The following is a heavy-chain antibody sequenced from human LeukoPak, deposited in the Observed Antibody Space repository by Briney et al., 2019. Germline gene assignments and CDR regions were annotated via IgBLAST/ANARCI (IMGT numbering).Heavy chain of an antibody. CDR2: INPNSGGT. CDR1: GYTFTGYY. V-gene: IGHV1-2*02. CDR3: ARDDYDILTGYYGIGFLDY. D-gene: IGHD3-9*01. J-gene: IGHJ4*02. Sequence: ASVKVSCKASGYTFTGYYIHWVRQAPGQGLEWMGWINPNSGGTNYAQKFQGRVTMTRDTSISTAYMELSRLRSDDTAVYYCARDDYDILTGYYGIGFLDYWGQGTLVTVSS.